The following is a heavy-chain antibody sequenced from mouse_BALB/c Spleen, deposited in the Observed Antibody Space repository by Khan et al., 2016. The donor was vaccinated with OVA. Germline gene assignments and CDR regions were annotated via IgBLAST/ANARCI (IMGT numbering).Heavy chain of an antibody. CDR1: GFTFSSYG. CDR2: ISGDSSTI. D-gene: IGHD1-1*01. CDR3: ATSYYYGYYFDY. J-gene: IGHJ2*01. V-gene: IGHV5-17*02. Sequence: EVMLVESGGGLVQPGGSRKLSCAASGFTFSSYGMHWVRQAPEKGLEWVAYISGDSSTIYYTDTVKGRFPISRDNPKNTLSLQMTSLMSEDTAMDYCATSYYYGYYFDYWGPGTTLTVFS.